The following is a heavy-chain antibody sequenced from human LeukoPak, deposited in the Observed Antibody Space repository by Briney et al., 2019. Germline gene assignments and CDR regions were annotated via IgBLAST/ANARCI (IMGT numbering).Heavy chain of an antibody. V-gene: IGHV4-4*02. J-gene: IGHJ4*02. Sequence: SETLSLTCAVSGGSISSSSSICWTWVRQPPGKGLEWIGEIYHSGATNYNPSLKSRLTISVDTSKNQFSLKLTSVTAADTAVYYCARDSTGGSYDFDYWGQGTLVTVSS. CDR2: IYHSGAT. CDR1: GGSISSSSSIC. D-gene: IGHD1-26*01. CDR3: ARDSTGGSYDFDY.